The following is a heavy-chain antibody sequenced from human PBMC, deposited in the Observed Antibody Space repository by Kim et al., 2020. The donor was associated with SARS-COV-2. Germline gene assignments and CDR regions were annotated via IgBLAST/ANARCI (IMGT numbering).Heavy chain of an antibody. CDR3: ARESPMSGYSGYELYGMDV. D-gene: IGHD5-12*01. CDR1: GFTVSSNY. CDR2: IYSGGST. J-gene: IGHJ6*02. V-gene: IGHV3-66*01. Sequence: GGSLRLSCAASGFTVSSNYMSWVRQAPGKGLEWVSVIYSGGSTYYADSVKGRFTISRDNSKNTLYLQMNSLRAEDTAVYYCARESPMSGYSGYELYGMDVWGQGTTVTVSS.